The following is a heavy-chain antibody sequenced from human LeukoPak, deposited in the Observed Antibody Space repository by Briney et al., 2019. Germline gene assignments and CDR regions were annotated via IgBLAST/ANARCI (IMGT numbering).Heavy chain of an antibody. V-gene: IGHV4-59*01. D-gene: IGHD6-13*01. CDR2: IYYSGST. J-gene: IGHJ4*02. CDR1: GGSISNYC. Sequence: SETLSLTCTVSGGSISNYCWSWIRQPPGKALEWIGYIYYSGSTNYNPSLKGRGTISVDTSKNHFSLKLSSVTAADTAVYHCARGYSTSWYYFDYWGQGTLVTVSS. CDR3: ARGYSTSWYYFDY.